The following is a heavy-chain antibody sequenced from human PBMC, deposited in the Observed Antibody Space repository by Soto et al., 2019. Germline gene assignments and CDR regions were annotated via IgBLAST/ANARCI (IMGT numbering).Heavy chain of an antibody. CDR1: GYSISSGYY. CDR3: ASPLGGYSSSWYYFQH. Sequence: SETLSLTCTVSGYSISSGYYWGWIRQPPGKGLEWIGSIYHSGSTYYNPSLKSRLTISVDTSKNQFSLKLSSVTAADTAVYYCASPLGGYSSSWYYFQHWGQGTLVTVSS. V-gene: IGHV4-38-2*02. D-gene: IGHD6-13*01. J-gene: IGHJ1*01. CDR2: IYHSGST.